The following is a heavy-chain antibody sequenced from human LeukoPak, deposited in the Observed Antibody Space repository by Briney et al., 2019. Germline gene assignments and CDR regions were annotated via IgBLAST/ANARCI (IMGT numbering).Heavy chain of an antibody. D-gene: IGHD6-13*01. CDR1: GFTFSSYS. J-gene: IGHJ3*02. V-gene: IGHV3-21*01. CDR2: ISSSSSYI. CDR3: ARVREAAAFDI. Sequence: GGSPRLSCAASGFTFSSYSMNWVRQAPGKGLEWVSSISSSSSYIYYADSVKGRFTISRDNAKNSLYLQMNSLRAEDTAVYYCARVREAAAFDIWGQGTMVTVSS.